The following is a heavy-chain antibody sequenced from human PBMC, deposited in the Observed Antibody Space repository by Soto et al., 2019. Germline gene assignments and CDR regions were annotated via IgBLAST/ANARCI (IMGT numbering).Heavy chain of an antibody. V-gene: IGHV3-30*03. Sequence: PGGSLRLSCAASGFDFRSYGIHWVRQAPGRGLEWVAAASYDGSETYYADSAKCRFTVSKEISKNTVFLQMNALRHEDTALYFCVRDSGWPILNFDSWGQGTLVTVSS. CDR1: GFDFRSYG. CDR2: ASYDGSET. J-gene: IGHJ4*02. D-gene: IGHD3-10*01. CDR3: VRDSGWPILNFDS.